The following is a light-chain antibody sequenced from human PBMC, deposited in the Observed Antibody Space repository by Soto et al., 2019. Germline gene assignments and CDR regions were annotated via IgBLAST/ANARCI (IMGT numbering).Light chain of an antibody. CDR3: QQYNNWPPLT. CDR1: QSVSTS. J-gene: IGKJ4*01. Sequence: EIVMTQSPATLSVPPGERVTLSCRASQSVSTSLAWYQHKPGRAPRLLIHGASTRATGIPARFSGSGSGTEFALTISSLQSEDFAVYYCQQYNNWPPLTFGGGTKVEIK. V-gene: IGKV3-15*01. CDR2: GAS.